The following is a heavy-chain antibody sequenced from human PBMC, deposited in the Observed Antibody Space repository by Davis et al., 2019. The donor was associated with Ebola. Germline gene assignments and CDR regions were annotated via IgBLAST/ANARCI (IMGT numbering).Heavy chain of an antibody. CDR1: GYSFTSYW. J-gene: IGHJ4*02. CDR3: ARMGKSYYDSLWDY. CDR2: IYPGDSDT. Sequence: GSLKISCKGSGYSFTSYWIAWVRQMPGKGLEWMGIIYPGDSDTRYSPSFQGQVTISADKSFSTAYLQWSGLKASDTAMYYCARMGKSYYDSLWDYWGQGTLVTVSS. D-gene: IGHD3-10*01. V-gene: IGHV5-51*01.